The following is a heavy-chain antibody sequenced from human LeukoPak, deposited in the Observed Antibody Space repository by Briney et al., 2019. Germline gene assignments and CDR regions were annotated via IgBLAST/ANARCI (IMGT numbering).Heavy chain of an antibody. V-gene: IGHV4-38-2*02. D-gene: IGHD5-18*01. CDR1: GYSISSGFY. CDR2: ICHSGST. CDR3: ARDTVDSYGEFDY. J-gene: IGHJ4*02. Sequence: SETLSLTCTFSGYSISSGFYWGWIRQAPGKRLEWIGSICHSGSTHYNSSLKSRVTISVDTSKNQLSLKLSSVPAADTAVYYCARDTVDSYGEFDYWGQGTLVTVSS.